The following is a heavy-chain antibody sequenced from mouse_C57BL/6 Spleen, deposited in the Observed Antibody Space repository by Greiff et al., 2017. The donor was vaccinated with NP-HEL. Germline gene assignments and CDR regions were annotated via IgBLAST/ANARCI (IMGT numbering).Heavy chain of an antibody. CDR1: GFNIKDDY. CDR3: TTWGYGSRDY. V-gene: IGHV14-4*01. Sequence: EVQLQQSGAELVRPGASVKLSCTASGFNIKDDYMHWVKQRPEQGLEWIGWIDPENGDTEYASKFQGKATITADTSSNPAYLQLSSLTSEDTAVYYCTTWGYGSRDYWGQGTTLTVSS. D-gene: IGHD1-1*01. J-gene: IGHJ2*01. CDR2: IDPENGDT.